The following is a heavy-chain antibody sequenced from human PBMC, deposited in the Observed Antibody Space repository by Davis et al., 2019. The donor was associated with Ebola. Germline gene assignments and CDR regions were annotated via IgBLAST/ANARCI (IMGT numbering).Heavy chain of an antibody. D-gene: IGHD6-13*01. V-gene: IGHV4-59*01. CDR3: ARGDSSSFDY. Sequence: PSETLSLTCTVSGGSINSYYWSWIRQPPGKGLEWIGYISYSGSTNYNPSLKSRVTISVDTSKNQFSLKLSSVTAADTAVYYCARGDSSSFDYWGQGTLVTVSS. J-gene: IGHJ4*02. CDR1: GGSINSYY. CDR2: ISYSGST.